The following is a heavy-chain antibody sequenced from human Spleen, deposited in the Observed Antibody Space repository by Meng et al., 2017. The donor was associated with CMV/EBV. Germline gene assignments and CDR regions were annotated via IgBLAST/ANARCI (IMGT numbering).Heavy chain of an antibody. Sequence: QVPLPGVGPGLVKPSGTLSLTCTSSGDSISSDIWWSWVRQPPGKGLEWIGEVYHRGDTNYNPSLKSRVVISVDRSKNQFSLNLSSVTAADTAVYYCGRDQGRQLINHWGQGTLVTVSS. J-gene: IGHJ4*02. CDR1: GDSISSDIW. CDR3: GRDQGRQLINH. D-gene: IGHD1-1*01. V-gene: IGHV4-4*02. CDR2: VYHRGDT.